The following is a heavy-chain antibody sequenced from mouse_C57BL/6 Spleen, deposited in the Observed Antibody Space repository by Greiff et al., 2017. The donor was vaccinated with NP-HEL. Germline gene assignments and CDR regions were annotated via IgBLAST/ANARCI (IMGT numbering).Heavy chain of an antibody. J-gene: IGHJ2*01. CDR2: ISSGGDYI. CDR3: TRDPTTGDFDY. Sequence: EVKLVESGEGLVKPGGSLKLSCAASGFTFSSYAMSWVRQTPEKRLEWVAYISSGGDYIYYADTVKGRFTISRDNARNTLYLQMSSLKSEDTAMYYCTRDPTTGDFDYWGQGTTLTVSS. V-gene: IGHV5-9-1*02. CDR1: GFTFSSYA. D-gene: IGHD1-1*01.